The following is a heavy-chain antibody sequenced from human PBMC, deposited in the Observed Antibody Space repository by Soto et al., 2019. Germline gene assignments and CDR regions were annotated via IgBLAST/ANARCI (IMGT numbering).Heavy chain of an antibody. CDR1: GFTFSSYS. Sequence: LRLSCAASGFTFSSYSMNWVRQAPGKGLEWVSSISSSSSYIYYADSVKGRFTISRDNAKNSLYLQMNSLRAEDTAVYYCARDQCSGGSCYSSFDYWGQGTLVTVSS. CDR3: ARDQCSGGSCYSSFDY. J-gene: IGHJ4*02. D-gene: IGHD2-15*01. V-gene: IGHV3-21*01. CDR2: ISSSSSYI.